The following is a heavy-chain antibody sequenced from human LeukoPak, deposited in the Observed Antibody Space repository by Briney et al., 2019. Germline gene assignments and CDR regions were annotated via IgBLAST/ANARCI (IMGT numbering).Heavy chain of an antibody. J-gene: IGHJ6*03. V-gene: IGHV4-34*01. D-gene: IGHD1-7*01. CDR1: GGSFSGYY. CDR2: INHSGST. CDR3: ARVANWNYLYYYYYMDV. Sequence: SETLSLTCAVYGGSFSGYYWSWIRQPPGKGLEWIGEINHSGSTNYNPSLKSRVTISVDTSKNQFSLKLSSVTAADTAVYYCARVANWNYLYYYYYMDVWGKGTTVTVSS.